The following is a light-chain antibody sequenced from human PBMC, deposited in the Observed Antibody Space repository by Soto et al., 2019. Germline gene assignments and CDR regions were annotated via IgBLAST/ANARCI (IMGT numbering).Light chain of an antibody. Sequence: QSALTQPASVSGSPGQSITISCTGTSSDIGYYNYVSWYQHHPGKAPKLMIYDVSNRPSGISNRFSGSKSGNTASLTISGLQAEDEADYYCSSYTSSSTVVFGGGTQLTVL. CDR2: DVS. CDR1: SSDIGYYNY. CDR3: SSYTSSSTVV. J-gene: IGLJ2*01. V-gene: IGLV2-14*03.